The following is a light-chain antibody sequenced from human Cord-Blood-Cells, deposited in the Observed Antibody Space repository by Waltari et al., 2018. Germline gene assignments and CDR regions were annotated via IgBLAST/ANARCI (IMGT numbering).Light chain of an antibody. J-gene: IGKJ2*01. CDR2: DAS. Sequence: DLQMTQAPSSLAASVGDRVTITCRASQSISSYLNWYQQKPGKAPNLLIYDASSLQSGVPSRFSGSGSATDFTLTISSLQPEDFATYYCQQSYSTPYTFGQGTKLEFK. CDR1: QSISSY. V-gene: IGKV1-39*01. CDR3: QQSYSTPYT.